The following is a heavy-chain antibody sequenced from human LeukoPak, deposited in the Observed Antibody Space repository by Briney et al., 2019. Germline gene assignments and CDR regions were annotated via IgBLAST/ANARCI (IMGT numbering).Heavy chain of an antibody. V-gene: IGHV1-46*01. CDR3: ARDLHILHYDSSGYSY. J-gene: IGHJ4*02. CDR2: INPSGGST. CDR1: GYTFTSYY. D-gene: IGHD3-22*01. Sequence: ASVKVSCKASGYTFTSYYMHWVRQAPGQGLEWMGIINPSGGSTSYAQKFQGRVTMTRDMPTSTVYMELSSLRSEDTAVYYCARDLHILHYDSSGYSYWGQGTLVTVSS.